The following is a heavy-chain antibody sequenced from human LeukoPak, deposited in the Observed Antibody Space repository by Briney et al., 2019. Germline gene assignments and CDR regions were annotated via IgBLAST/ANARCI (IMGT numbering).Heavy chain of an antibody. D-gene: IGHD1-7*01. V-gene: IGHV4-34*01. CDR1: GGSFSTYY. CDR3: ARHGVTGTTSMFSFDY. Sequence: SETLSLTCAVYGGSFSTYYWSWIRQPPGKGLEWIGEVNHSGSTNYNPSLKSRVTISVDSSKNQFSLKLSSVTAADTAVYYCARHGVTGTTSMFSFDYWGQGTLVTVSS. CDR2: VNHSGST. J-gene: IGHJ4*02.